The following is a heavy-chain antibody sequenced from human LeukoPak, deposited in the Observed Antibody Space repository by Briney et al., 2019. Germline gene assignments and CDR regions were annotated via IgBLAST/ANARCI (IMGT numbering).Heavy chain of an antibody. CDR1: GYTFTGYY. CDR2: INPNSGAT. V-gene: IGHV1-2*02. J-gene: IGHJ5*01. CDR3: ARVALNTVTDHLFDP. Sequence: ASVKVSCKASGYTFTGYYVHWVRQAPGQGLEWMGWINPNSGATNYAQKFQGRVTMTRDTSISTAYMDLSRLISDDTAVYHCARVALNTVTDHLFDPWGQGTLVTVSS. D-gene: IGHD4-17*01.